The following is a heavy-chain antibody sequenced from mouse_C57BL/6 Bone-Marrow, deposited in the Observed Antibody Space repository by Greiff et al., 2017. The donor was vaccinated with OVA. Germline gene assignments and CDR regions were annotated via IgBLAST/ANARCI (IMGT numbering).Heavy chain of an antibody. CDR3: ARHPRTGNYAMDD. D-gene: IGHD4-1*01. J-gene: IGHJ4*01. CDR2: INSDGGST. CDR1: EYEFPSHD. V-gene: IGHV5-2*03. Sequence: EVKVEESGGGLVQPGESLKLSCESNEYEFPSHDMSWVRKTPEKRLELVAAINSDGGSTYYPDTMERRFIISRDNTKKTLYLQMSSLRSEDTAWYYCARHPRTGNYAMDDWGQGTSVTVSS.